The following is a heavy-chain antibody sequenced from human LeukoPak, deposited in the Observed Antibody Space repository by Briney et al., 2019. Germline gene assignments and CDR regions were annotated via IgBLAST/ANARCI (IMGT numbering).Heavy chain of an antibody. CDR1: GFIFSRYN. D-gene: IGHD6-13*01. CDR3: VREGAAPGRLDAFDI. CDR2: IDTAGDT. J-gene: IGHJ3*02. Sequence: PGGSLRLSCAASGFIFSRYNMHWVRQATGKGLEWVSPIDTAGDTYYPGSVKGLFTITKENAKNLFYLQIDNLRAGDTAVYYCVREGAAPGRLDAFDIWGQGTMVTVSS. V-gene: IGHV3-13*01.